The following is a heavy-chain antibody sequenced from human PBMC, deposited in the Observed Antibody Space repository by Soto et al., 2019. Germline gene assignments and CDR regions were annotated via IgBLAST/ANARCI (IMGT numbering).Heavy chain of an antibody. CDR1: GGSISSYY. J-gene: IGHJ4*02. CDR3: ARTFGYSSSSLDY. Sequence: PXXTLSLAFTVSGGSISSYYWSWIPQPPGKGLEWIGYIYYSGSTNYNPSLKSRVTISVDTSKNQFSLKLSSVTAADTAVYYCARTFGYSSSSLDYWGQGTLVTVSS. V-gene: IGHV4-59*08. CDR2: IYYSGST. D-gene: IGHD6-6*01.